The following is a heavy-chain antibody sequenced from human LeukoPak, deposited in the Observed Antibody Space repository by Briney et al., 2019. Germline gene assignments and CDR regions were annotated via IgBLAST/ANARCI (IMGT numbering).Heavy chain of an antibody. CDR3: ARDSDDFWSGYTYHYYYYMDV. Sequence: SETLSLTCTVSGGSISSFYWSWIRQPAGKGLEWIGRIYTSGSTNYNPSLKSRATMSVDTSKNQFSLKLSSVTAADTAVYYCARDSDDFWSGYTYHYYYYMDVWGKGTTVTVSS. J-gene: IGHJ6*03. D-gene: IGHD3-3*01. V-gene: IGHV4-4*07. CDR1: GGSISSFY. CDR2: IYTSGST.